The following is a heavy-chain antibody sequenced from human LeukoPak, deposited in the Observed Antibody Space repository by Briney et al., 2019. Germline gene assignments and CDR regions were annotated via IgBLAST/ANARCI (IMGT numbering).Heavy chain of an antibody. Sequence: KAGGSLRLSCVDSGLTFSSYSMNWVRQAPGKGLEWVSSISISSSTIYCADSVKGRFTISRDNAHNSLYLQMNSLRAEDTAVYYCASAPRLGSSNWYRTFDYWGQGTLVTVSS. V-gene: IGHV3-21*01. CDR3: ASAPRLGSSNWYRTFDY. D-gene: IGHD6-13*01. CDR2: ISISSSTI. CDR1: GLTFSSYS. J-gene: IGHJ4*02.